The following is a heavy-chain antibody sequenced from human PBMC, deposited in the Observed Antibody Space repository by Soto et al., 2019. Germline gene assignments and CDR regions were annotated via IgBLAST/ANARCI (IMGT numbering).Heavy chain of an antibody. Sequence: QVQLQESGPGLVKPSQTLSLTCTVSGGSISSGGYYCSWIRQHPGKGLEWIGYIYYSGSTYYNPSLKSRVTISVDTSKNQFSLKLSSVTAADTAVYYCARDSLIGYCSGGSCRDHNWFDPWGQGTLVTVSS. V-gene: IGHV4-31*03. CDR3: ARDSLIGYCSGGSCRDHNWFDP. J-gene: IGHJ5*02. CDR1: GGSISSGGYY. D-gene: IGHD2-15*01. CDR2: IYYSGST.